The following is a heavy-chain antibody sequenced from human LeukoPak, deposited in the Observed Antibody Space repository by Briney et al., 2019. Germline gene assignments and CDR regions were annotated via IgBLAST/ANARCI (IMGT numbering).Heavy chain of an antibody. Sequence: KASETLSLTCTVSGGSISNHYWTWIRQSPGKGLEWIGYIYYSGISDYNPSLRSRVTMSVDTSKNQFSLKLNSLTAADTAVYYCARGMLGYYYGSGNYGSFDTWGQGTLVTVSS. V-gene: IGHV4-59*11. J-gene: IGHJ5*02. CDR1: GGSISNHY. D-gene: IGHD3-10*01. CDR2: IYYSGIS. CDR3: ARGMLGYYYGSGNYGSFDT.